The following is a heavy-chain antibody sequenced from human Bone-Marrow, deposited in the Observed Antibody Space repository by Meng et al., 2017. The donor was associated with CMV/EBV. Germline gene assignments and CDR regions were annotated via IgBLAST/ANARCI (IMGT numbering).Heavy chain of an antibody. V-gene: IGHV3-43*01. CDR1: GFTFDEYT. CDR2: IGWDGVST. D-gene: IGHD3-3*01. J-gene: IGHJ6*02. Sequence: GGSLRLSCAASGFTFDEYTMHWVRQAPGKGLEWVSLIGWDGVSTSYADSVKGRFTISRDNSKNSLYLQMSSLRAEDTAFYYCAKEKTIFGGSDGVDVWGQGSTVTVSS. CDR3: AKEKTIFGGSDGVDV.